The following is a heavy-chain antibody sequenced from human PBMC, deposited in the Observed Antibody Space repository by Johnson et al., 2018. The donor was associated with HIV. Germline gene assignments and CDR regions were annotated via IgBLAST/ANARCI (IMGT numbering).Heavy chain of an antibody. CDR2: IWYDGSNK. CDR1: GFTFSNYG. J-gene: IGHJ3*02. D-gene: IGHD3-3*01. Sequence: QVQLVESGGGVVQPGRSLRLSCAASGFTFSNYGMHWVRQAPGKGLEWVAVIWYDGSNKYYADSVKGRFTISRDNSKNTLYLQMNSLRAEDTAVYYCARDREWLVYGAFDIWGQGTMVTVSS. CDR3: ARDREWLVYGAFDI. V-gene: IGHV3-33*01.